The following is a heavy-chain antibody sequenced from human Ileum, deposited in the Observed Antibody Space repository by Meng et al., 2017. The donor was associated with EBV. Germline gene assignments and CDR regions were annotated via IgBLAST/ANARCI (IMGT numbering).Heavy chain of an antibody. CDR3: ARDLWPHIVVVTAPSEF. Sequence: QVQLVQSGAEVKRPGASVKVASKASGYTFSSYGFTWVRQAPGQGLEWLGWISTYNDNPKYAQKVQGRVTMTADTSTSTAYMELRSLTSDDTAVYYCARDLWPHIVVVTAPSEFWGQGTLVTVSS. D-gene: IGHD2-21*02. CDR2: ISTYNDNP. CDR1: GYTFSSYG. V-gene: IGHV1-18*01. J-gene: IGHJ4*02.